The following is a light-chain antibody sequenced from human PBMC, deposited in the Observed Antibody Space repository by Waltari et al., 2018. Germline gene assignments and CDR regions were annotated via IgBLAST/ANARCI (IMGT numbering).Light chain of an antibody. CDR3: QHYDGFPWT. CDR1: QSSSDW. CDR2: KAS. Sequence: DIQMTQSPSTLSASVGDRVTITCRASQSSSDWLARYQQKPGKAPKLLIYKASDLESGVPSRFSGSGSGTEFTLTISSLQPDDFATYYCQHYDGFPWTFGQGTEVESK. V-gene: IGKV1-5*03. J-gene: IGKJ1*01.